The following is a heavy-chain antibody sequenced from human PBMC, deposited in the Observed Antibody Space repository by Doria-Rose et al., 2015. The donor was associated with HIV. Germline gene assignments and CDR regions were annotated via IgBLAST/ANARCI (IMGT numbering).Heavy chain of an antibody. Sequence: SGSVLVKPTETLTLTCTVSGVSLSSPGMGVSWIRQPPGKALEWLAYIFSDDEISYKTALKSRLTISRSTSKSQVVLTMTDMDPVDTATYYCARIKSSRWYHKYYFDFWGQGTLVIVSA. CDR2: IFSDDEI. D-gene: IGHD6-13*01. CDR1: GVSLSSPGMG. J-gene: IGHJ4*02. V-gene: IGHV2-26*01. CDR3: ARIKSSRWYHKYYFDF.